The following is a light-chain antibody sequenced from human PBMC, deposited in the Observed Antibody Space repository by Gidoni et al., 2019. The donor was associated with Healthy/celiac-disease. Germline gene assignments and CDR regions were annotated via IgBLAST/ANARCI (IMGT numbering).Light chain of an antibody. V-gene: IGKV3-20*01. CDR3: QQYGSSVT. CDR2: GAS. CDR1: QSVSSSY. J-gene: IGKJ3*01. Sequence: IVLTQSPGTLSLSPGERATLSCRASQSVSSSYLAWYQQKPGQAPRLLIYGASSRATGIPDRFSGSGSGTDFTLTISRLEPEDFAVYYCQQYGSSVTFXPXTKVDIK.